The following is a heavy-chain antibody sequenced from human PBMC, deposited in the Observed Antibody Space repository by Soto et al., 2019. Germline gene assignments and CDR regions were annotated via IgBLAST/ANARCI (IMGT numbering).Heavy chain of an antibody. CDR3: AVLVVVAATYNWFDP. Sequence: GGSLRLSCAASGLTLSNYAMSWVRQAPGKGLEWVSAISVSGDSTYYADSVKGRFTISRDNSKNTLYLQMNSLRVEDTAVYYCAVLVVVAATYNWFDPWGQGT. J-gene: IGHJ5*02. V-gene: IGHV3-23*01. CDR1: GLTLSNYA. CDR2: ISVSGDST. D-gene: IGHD2-15*01.